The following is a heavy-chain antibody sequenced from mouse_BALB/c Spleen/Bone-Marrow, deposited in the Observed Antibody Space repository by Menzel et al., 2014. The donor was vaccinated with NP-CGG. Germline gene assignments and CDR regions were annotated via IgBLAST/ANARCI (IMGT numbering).Heavy chain of an antibody. CDR1: GFNIKDTY. CDR2: IDPANGNT. CDR3: ARSTGGRDGFAY. V-gene: IGHV14-3*02. J-gene: IGHJ3*01. Sequence: EVKLVESGAELVKPGASVKLSCTASGFNIKDTYMHWVKQRPEQGLEWIGRIDPANGNTKYDPKFQGKATITADTSSNTAYLQLSSLTSEDTAVYYCARSTGGRDGFAYWGQGTLVTVSA.